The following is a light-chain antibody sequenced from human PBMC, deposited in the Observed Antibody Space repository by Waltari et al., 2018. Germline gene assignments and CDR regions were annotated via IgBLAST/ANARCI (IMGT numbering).Light chain of an antibody. CDR3: QQANIFPFA. V-gene: IGKV1-12*01. CDR1: QDISTW. J-gene: IGKJ3*01. CDR2: AAS. Sequence: DIQMTQSPSSVSASVGDRVTITCRASQDISTWLAWSQQKPGKAPKVLIYAASSLQSGVPSRFSGSGSGTDFTLTITSVQPEDSATYYCQQANIFPFAFGPGTKVQIK.